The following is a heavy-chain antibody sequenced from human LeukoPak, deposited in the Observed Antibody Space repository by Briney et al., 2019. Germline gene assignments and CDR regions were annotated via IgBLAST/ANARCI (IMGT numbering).Heavy chain of an antibody. CDR2: IYYSGNT. J-gene: IGHJ6*03. V-gene: IGHV4-61*05. CDR3: ARGRMGYYYYYMDV. D-gene: IGHD2-8*01. CDR1: GGSISSSSYY. Sequence: SETLSLTCTVSGGSISSSSYYWSWIRQPPGKGLEWIGYIYYSGNTNYNPSLKSRVTISEDTSKNQFSLKLSYVTAADTAVYYCARGRMGYYYYYMDVWGKGTTVTVSS.